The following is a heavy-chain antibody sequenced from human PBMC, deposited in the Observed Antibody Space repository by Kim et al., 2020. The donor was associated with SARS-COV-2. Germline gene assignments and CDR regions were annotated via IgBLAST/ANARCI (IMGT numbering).Heavy chain of an antibody. CDR3: ARDQDPYGPTKNHFDY. V-gene: IGHV3-33*01. CDR1: GFTFSSYG. J-gene: IGHJ4*02. Sequence: GGSLRLSCAASGFTFSSYGMHWVRQAPGKGLEWVAVIWYDGSNKYYADSVKGRFTISRDNSKNTLYLQMNSLRAEDTAVYYCARDQDPYGPTKNHFDYWGQGTLVTVSS. CDR2: IWYDGSNK. D-gene: IGHD3-10*01.